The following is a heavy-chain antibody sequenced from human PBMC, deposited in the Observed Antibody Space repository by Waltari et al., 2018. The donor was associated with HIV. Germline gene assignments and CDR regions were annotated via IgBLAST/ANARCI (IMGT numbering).Heavy chain of an antibody. CDR3: ARWCKGYRWTCDAFDI. Sequence: QVHLQQWGAGLLKPSETLSLKCAVYGGSFSGFSWSWIRQAPGKGLEWIGEINYGGSINYNPSLKSRVTISQDTSKNQFSMKVTSVTAADTAVYYCARWCKGYRWTCDAFDIWDQGTKVTVSS. CDR1: GGSFSGFS. V-gene: IGHV4-34*01. J-gene: IGHJ3*02. CDR2: INYGGSI. D-gene: IGHD2-8*01.